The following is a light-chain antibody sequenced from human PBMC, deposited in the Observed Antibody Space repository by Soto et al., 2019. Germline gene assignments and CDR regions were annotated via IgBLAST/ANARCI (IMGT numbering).Light chain of an antibody. CDR1: ISDVGSYNL. J-gene: IGLJ1*01. CDR2: GVS. V-gene: IGLV2-23*02. Sequence: QSVLTQPASVSGSPGQSITISCTGTISDVGSYNLVSWYQQHPGKAPKLMIYGVSKRPSGVSDRFSGSKSGDTASLTISGLQAEDEADYYCCSYAGVNTFYVFGTGTKVTVL. CDR3: CSYAGVNTFYV.